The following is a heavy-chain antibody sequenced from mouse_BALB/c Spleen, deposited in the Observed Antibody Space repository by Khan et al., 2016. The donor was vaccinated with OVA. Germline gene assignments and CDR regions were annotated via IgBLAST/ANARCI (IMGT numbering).Heavy chain of an antibody. CDR1: GFSLTGYG. CDR2: IWGDGST. V-gene: IGHV2-6-7*01. D-gene: IGHD2-10*01. Sequence: QVQLKESGPGLVAPSQSLSITCTVPGFSLTGYGVSWVRQPPGKGLEWLGMIWGDGSTDYESALKSRLSISQDNSKSQVFLKMNSLQTDDTARYYCARAYYANYRETMDYWGQGTSVTVSS. CDR3: ARAYYANYRETMDY. J-gene: IGHJ4*01.